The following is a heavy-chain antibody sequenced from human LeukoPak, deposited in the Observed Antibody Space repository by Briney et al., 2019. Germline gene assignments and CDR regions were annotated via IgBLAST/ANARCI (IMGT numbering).Heavy chain of an antibody. D-gene: IGHD3-10*01. CDR1: GGSLSGYY. V-gene: IGHV4-34*01. Sequence: PSETLSLTCAVYGGSLSGYYWSWIRQPPGKGLERIGYIYHSGSTYYNPSLKSRVTISVDRSKNQFSLKLSSVTAADTAVYYCARSTSYFGYFDYWGQGTLVTVSS. CDR2: IYHSGST. CDR3: ARSTSYFGYFDY. J-gene: IGHJ4*02.